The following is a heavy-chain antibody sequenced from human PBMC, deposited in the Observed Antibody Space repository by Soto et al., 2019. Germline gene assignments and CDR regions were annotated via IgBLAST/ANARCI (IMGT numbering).Heavy chain of an antibody. J-gene: IGHJ5*02. Sequence: QVQLQESGPGLVKPSETLSLTCTVSGGSVSSGSYYWSWIRQPPGKGLEWIGYIYYSGSTNYNPSLKSRVTISVDTSKNQFSLKLSSVTAADTAVYYCARAGIQLWLAWFDPWGQGTLVTVSS. CDR2: IYYSGST. CDR1: GGSVSSGSYY. D-gene: IGHD5-18*01. CDR3: ARAGIQLWLAWFDP. V-gene: IGHV4-61*01.